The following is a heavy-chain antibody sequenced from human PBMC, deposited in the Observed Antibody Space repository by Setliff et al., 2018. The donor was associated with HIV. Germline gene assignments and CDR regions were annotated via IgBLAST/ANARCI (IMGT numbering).Heavy chain of an antibody. J-gene: IGHJ4*02. CDR1: GFSFSNYA. CDR3: TRFNCNGGCCYSSY. CDR2: FSAAGFNT. D-gene: IGHD2-15*01. V-gene: IGHV3-23*01. Sequence: GGSLRLSCATSGFSFSNYAMAWVRQAPGKGLEWVSSFSAAGFNTYYADSVKGRFTISRDISKNTLYLQMDSLRAEDTAVYYCTRFNCNGGCCYSSYWGQGTLVTVSS.